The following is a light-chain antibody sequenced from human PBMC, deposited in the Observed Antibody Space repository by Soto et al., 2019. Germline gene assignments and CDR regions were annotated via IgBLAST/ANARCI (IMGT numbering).Light chain of an antibody. CDR2: DTS. J-gene: IGKJ2*01. Sequence: EILMTQSPGTLSVYPGESATLSCRASQSVSSNLAWYQQKPGQAPRLLIYDTSTRATGVPARFSGSGSGTEFTLTISSLQSEDFAVYYCQQYNNWPLTFGQGTKLEIK. V-gene: IGKV3-15*01. CDR1: QSVSSN. CDR3: QQYNNWPLT.